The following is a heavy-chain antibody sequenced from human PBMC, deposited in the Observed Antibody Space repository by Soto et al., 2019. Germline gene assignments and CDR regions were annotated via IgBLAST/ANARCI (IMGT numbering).Heavy chain of an antibody. CDR2: IWYDAVGK. J-gene: IGHJ4*02. CDR3: ARDWNAGIFDY. CDR1: GLTFKNFA. D-gene: IGHD1-1*01. V-gene: IGHV3-33*01. Sequence: GVSLRLSCAASGLTFKNFAMHWVRQAPGKGLEWVAMIWYDAVGKYYAASVKGRFTISRDHSKNTLSLQMDSLTAEDTAVYYCARDWNAGIFDYWGQGTLVTVSS.